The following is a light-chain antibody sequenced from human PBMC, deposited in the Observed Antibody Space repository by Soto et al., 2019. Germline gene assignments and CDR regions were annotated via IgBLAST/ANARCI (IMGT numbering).Light chain of an antibody. CDR3: SSYTRSSTLYV. V-gene: IGLV2-14*01. CDR2: EVS. J-gene: IGLJ1*01. Sequence: QSALTQPASVSGSPGQSITISCTGSGRDIGDYNYVSWYQQHPGKAPKLMIYEVSNRPSGVSNRFSGSKSGNTASLTISGLQAEDEADYYCSSYTRSSTLYVFGTGTKVTVL. CDR1: GRDIGDYNY.